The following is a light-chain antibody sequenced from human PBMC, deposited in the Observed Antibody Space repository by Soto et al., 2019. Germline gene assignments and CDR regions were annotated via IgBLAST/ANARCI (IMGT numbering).Light chain of an antibody. V-gene: IGKV3-15*01. CDR3: QQGHHWPLT. J-gene: IGKJ2*01. Sequence: EIVMTQSPATLSLSPGERAALSCRTSQGISSELAWYQQKPGQPPRLLIYGASTRATGVPARFTGSGSGSDFTLTISVLQSEDFAVYYCQQGHHWPLTFGRGTSLEI. CDR1: QGISSE. CDR2: GAS.